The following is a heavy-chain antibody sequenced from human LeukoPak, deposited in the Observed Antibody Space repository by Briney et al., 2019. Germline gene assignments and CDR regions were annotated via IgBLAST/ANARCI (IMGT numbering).Heavy chain of an antibody. Sequence: GASVKVSCKASGYTFTSYGISWVRQAPGQGLEWMGWISAYNGNTNYAQKLQGRVTMTTDTSTSTAYMELRSLRSDDTAVYYCARAGIITMIRGVIEAHWGQGTLVTVSS. V-gene: IGHV1-18*01. D-gene: IGHD3-10*01. CDR1: GYTFTSYG. J-gene: IGHJ4*02. CDR3: ARAGIITMIRGVIEAH. CDR2: ISAYNGNT.